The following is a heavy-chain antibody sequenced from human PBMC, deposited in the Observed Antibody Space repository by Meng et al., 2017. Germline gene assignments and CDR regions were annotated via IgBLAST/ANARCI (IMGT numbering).Heavy chain of an antibody. CDR1: GGTFSSYA. J-gene: IGHJ6*02. D-gene: IGHD4-17*01. CDR3: ARGTTAGYYYGMDV. CDR2: IIPIFGTA. V-gene: IGHV1-69*06. Sequence: SVKVSCKASGGTFSSYAISWVRQAPGQGLEWMGGIIPIFGTANYAQKFQGRVTITADKSTSTAYMELTSLRSEDTAVYYCARGTTAGYYYGMDVWGQGTTVTVSS.